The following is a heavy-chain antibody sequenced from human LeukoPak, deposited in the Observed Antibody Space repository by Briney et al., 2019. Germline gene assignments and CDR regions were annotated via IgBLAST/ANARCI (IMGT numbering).Heavy chain of an antibody. D-gene: IGHD3-10*01. CDR2: IRYDGSNK. CDR3: AKIRDYYGSGSSDY. J-gene: IGHJ4*02. V-gene: IGHV3-30*02. Sequence: PGGSLRLSCAASGFTFSSYGMHWVRQAPGKGLEWVAFIRYDGSNKYYADSVKGRFTISRDNSKNTLYLQMNSLRAEDTAVYYCAKIRDYYGSGSSDYWGQGTLVTVSS. CDR1: GFTFSSYG.